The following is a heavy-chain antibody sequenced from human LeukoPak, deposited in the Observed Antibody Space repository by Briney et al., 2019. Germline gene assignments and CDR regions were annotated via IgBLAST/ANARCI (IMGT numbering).Heavy chain of an antibody. D-gene: IGHD2-2*01. CDR2: IYYSGST. J-gene: IGHJ4*02. Sequence: SETLSLTCTVSGGSISSYYWSWIRQPPGNGLEWIGYIYYSGSTNYNPSLKSRVTISVDTSKNQFSLKLSSVTAADTAVYYCARGSCSSTSCWTPSDYWGQGTLVTVSS. CDR1: GGSISSYY. V-gene: IGHV4-59*01. CDR3: ARGSCSSTSCWTPSDY.